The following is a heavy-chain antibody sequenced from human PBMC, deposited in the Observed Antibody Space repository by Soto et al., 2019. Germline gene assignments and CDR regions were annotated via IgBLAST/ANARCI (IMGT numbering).Heavy chain of an antibody. D-gene: IGHD3-22*01. CDR3: AQYTYYHDTGGYYTFDY. V-gene: IGHV3-74*01. Sequence: GGSLRLSCAASGSTFSSYWMHWVRQAPGKGLVWVSRITSDGSSTRYADSVKGRFTISRDNAKNTLYLQMNSLRVEDTAVFYCAQYTYYHDTGGYYTFDYCGQGALVTVSS. CDR1: GSTFSSYW. CDR2: ITSDGSST. J-gene: IGHJ4*02.